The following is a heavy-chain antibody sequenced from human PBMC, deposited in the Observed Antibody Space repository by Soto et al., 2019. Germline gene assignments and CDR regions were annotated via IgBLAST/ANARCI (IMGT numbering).Heavy chain of an antibody. CDR2: IYYSGST. D-gene: IGHD3-10*01. CDR3: ARPRITMVRGVMEYYGMDV. Sequence: QLQLQESGPGLVKPSETLSLTCTVSGGSISSSSYYWGWIRQPPGKGLEWIGSIYYSGSTYYNPSLKSRVTISVDTSKNQFSLKLSSVTAADTAVYYCARPRITMVRGVMEYYGMDVWGQGTTVTVSS. V-gene: IGHV4-39*01. J-gene: IGHJ6*02. CDR1: GGSISSSSYY.